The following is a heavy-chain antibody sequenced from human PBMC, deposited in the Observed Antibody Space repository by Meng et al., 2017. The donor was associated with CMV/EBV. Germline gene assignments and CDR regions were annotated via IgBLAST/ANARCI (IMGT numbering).Heavy chain of an antibody. CDR3: AHKGRRMAAAGINWFDP. D-gene: IGHD6-13*01. CDR2: IYWDDDK. J-gene: IGHJ5*02. Sequence: QLPWKGSGPTLVKPTQTLPLTCTFSGFSLSTSGVGVGWIRQPPGKALEWLALIYWDDDKRYSPSLKSRLTITKDTSKNQVVLTMTNMDPVDTATYYCAHKGRRMAAAGINWFDPWGQGTLVTVSS. V-gene: IGHV2-5*02. CDR1: GFSLSTSGVG.